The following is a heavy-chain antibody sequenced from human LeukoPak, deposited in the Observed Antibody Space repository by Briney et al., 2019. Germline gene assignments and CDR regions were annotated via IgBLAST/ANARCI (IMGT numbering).Heavy chain of an antibody. D-gene: IGHD3-22*01. V-gene: IGHV4-39*07. J-gene: IGHJ4*02. Sequence: SETLSLTCTVSGGSISSSSYYWGWIRQPPGKGLEWIGSIYYSGSTYYNPSLKSRVTISVDTSKNQFSLKLSSVTAADTAVYYCARSCNYDSSGYYFVQRGRYFDYWGQGTLVTVSS. CDR1: GGSISSSSYY. CDR3: ARSCNYDSSGYYFVQRGRYFDY. CDR2: IYYSGST.